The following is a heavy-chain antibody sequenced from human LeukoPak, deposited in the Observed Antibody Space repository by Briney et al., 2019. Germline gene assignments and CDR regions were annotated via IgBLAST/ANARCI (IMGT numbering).Heavy chain of an antibody. CDR2: IYPGDSDT. CDR1: GYSFTSCW. D-gene: IGHD2-21*02. Sequence: GESLKISCKGSGYSFTSCWIGWVRQMPGKGLEWMGIIYPGDSDTRYSPSFQGQVTISADKSISTAYLQWSSLKASDTAMYYCARHLVVVTVNDAFDIWGQGTMVTVSS. J-gene: IGHJ3*02. CDR3: ARHLVVVTVNDAFDI. V-gene: IGHV5-51*01.